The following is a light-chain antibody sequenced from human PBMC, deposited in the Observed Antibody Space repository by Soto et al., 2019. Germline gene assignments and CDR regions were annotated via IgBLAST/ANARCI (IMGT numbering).Light chain of an antibody. CDR3: SSYTTTVTLYV. V-gene: IGLV2-14*01. J-gene: IGLJ1*01. CDR1: SSDVGAYSY. CDR2: EVS. Sequence: QSALTQPASVSGSPGQSITISCTGTSSDVGAYSYVSWYQQHPGRAPKLLIYEVSNRPSGVSNRFSGSKSDNTASLTISGLQAEDEADYYCSSYTTTVTLYVFGAGTKVTVL.